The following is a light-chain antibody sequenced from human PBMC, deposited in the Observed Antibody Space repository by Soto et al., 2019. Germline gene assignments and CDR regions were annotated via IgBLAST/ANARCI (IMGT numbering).Light chain of an antibody. CDR2: WAS. CDR3: QQYHSTPWT. V-gene: IGKV4-1*01. Sequence: DIVMTQSPDSLAVSLGERATINCKSSQSVLYSSNNNNYLAWYQQKPGQPPKLLIYWASTRESGVPDRFSGSGSGTDFTLTISSLQADDVAIYYCQQYHSTPWTFGPGTKVDIK. CDR1: QSVLYSSNNNNY. J-gene: IGKJ1*01.